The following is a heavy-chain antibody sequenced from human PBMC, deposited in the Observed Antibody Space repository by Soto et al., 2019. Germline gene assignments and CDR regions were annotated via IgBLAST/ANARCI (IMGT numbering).Heavy chain of an antibody. CDR3: VRGTGLSYTYGIDD. V-gene: IGHV4-31*03. D-gene: IGHD5-18*01. Sequence: PSETLSLTCTVSGGSVDSAGYWWTWIRQRAGQGLEWSGQINYSGSTDTPPSLRSRLMVSIDTSKNQFSLKLNSVTAADTAIYYCVRGTGLSYTYGIDDWGQGTLVTVSS. CDR2: INYSGST. CDR1: GGSVDSAGYW. J-gene: IGHJ1*01.